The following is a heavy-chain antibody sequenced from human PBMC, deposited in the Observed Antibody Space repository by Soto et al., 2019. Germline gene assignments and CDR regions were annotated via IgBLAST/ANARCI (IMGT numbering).Heavy chain of an antibody. J-gene: IGHJ4*02. CDR2: IDPSDSYT. CDR1: GYSFTSYW. Sequence: XESLNISCKGSGYSFTSYWISWVRQMPGKGLEWMGRIDPSDSYTNYSPSFQGHVTISADKSISTAYLQWSSLKASDTAMYYCARYYDSSGSYFDYWGQGTLVTVSS. D-gene: IGHD3-22*01. CDR3: ARYYDSSGSYFDY. V-gene: IGHV5-10-1*01.